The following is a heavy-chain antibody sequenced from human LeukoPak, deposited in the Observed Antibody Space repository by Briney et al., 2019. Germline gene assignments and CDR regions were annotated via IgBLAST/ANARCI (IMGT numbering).Heavy chain of an antibody. CDR3: AGGYYAGY. V-gene: IGHV3-7*04. CDR2: INEDGSRK. CDR1: GFTFSNYW. D-gene: IGHD2-2*01. Sequence: GGSLRLSCVGSGFTFSNYWINWVRQAPGKGLEWVGNINEDGSRKNYADSVKGRFTISRDSSKNSLYLQMDSLRAEDTALYYCAGGYYAGYWGQGTQVTVSS. J-gene: IGHJ4*02.